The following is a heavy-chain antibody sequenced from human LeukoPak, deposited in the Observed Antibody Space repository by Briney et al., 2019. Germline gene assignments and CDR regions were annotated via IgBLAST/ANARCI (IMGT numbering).Heavy chain of an antibody. J-gene: IGHJ1*01. D-gene: IGHD3-16*02. Sequence: QPGGSLRLSCAASGFTFSSYGMHWVRQAPGKGLEWVAFIRYDGSNKYYADSVKGRFTISRDNAENSLYLQMNSLRAEDTAVYYCARASGDYVWGSYRLEYFQHWGQGTLVTVSS. CDR3: ARASGDYVWGSYRLEYFQH. CDR1: GFTFSSYG. CDR2: IRYDGSNK. V-gene: IGHV3-30*02.